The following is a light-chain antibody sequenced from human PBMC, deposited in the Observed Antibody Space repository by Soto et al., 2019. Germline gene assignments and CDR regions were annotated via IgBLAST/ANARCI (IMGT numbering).Light chain of an antibody. CDR3: QQYNNWPTT. CDR1: QSVSSN. Sequence: EIVMTQSPATLSVSPGERATLSCRASQSVSSNLAWYQQKPGQAPRLLIYGASTRATGIPARVSGSGSGTEFTLTISSLQSEEGAVYYGQQYNNWPTTFGQGTKVDIK. CDR2: GAS. J-gene: IGKJ1*01. V-gene: IGKV3-15*01.